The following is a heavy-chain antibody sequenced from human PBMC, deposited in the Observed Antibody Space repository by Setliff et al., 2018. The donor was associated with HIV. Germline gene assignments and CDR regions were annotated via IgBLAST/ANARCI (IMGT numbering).Heavy chain of an antibody. CDR3: ARQTYYYDNSGHNWFDP. V-gene: IGHV4-61*01. Sequence: PSETLSLTCTVSGGSISSGNYYWTWIRQPPGKGLEWIGYIYNSASTSYNPSLKSRVTISVDTSKNQFSLKLYSVTAADTAVYFCARQTYYYDNSGHNWFDPWGQGTLVTVSS. CDR1: GGSISSGNYY. D-gene: IGHD3-22*01. CDR2: IYNSAST. J-gene: IGHJ5*02.